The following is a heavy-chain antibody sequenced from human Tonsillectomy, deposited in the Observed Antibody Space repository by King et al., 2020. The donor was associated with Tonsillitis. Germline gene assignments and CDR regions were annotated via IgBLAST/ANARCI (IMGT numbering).Heavy chain of an antibody. CDR2: IDPSDSYT. CDR1: GYSFTSYW. V-gene: IGHV5-10-1*03. J-gene: IGHJ4*02. D-gene: IGHD3-9*01. Sequence: VQLVESGAEVKKPGESLRISCKGSGYSFTSYWISWVRQMPGKGLEWMGRIDPSDSYTNYSTSFQGHVTISADKSISTAYLQWSSLKASDTAMYYCARRNYDILTGYHTHFDYWGQGTLVTVSS. CDR3: ARRNYDILTGYHTHFDY.